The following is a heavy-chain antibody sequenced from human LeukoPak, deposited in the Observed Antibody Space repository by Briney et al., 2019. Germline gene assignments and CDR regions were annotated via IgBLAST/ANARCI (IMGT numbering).Heavy chain of an antibody. D-gene: IGHD5-18*01. V-gene: IGHV3-48*03. CDR3: ARGIQYLNYFDY. CDR2: ISSSGNAI. Sequence: PGGSLRLSCAASGFTFSSYEMNWVRQAPGKWLEGVSYISSSGNAIYYADSVKGRFTISRDKAKNSLYLEMNSLRAEDTAVYYCARGIQYLNYFDYWGQGTLVTVSS. J-gene: IGHJ4*02. CDR1: GFTFSSYE.